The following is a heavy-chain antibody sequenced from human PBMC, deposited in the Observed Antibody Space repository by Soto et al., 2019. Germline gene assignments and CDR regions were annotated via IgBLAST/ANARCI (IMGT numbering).Heavy chain of an antibody. J-gene: IGHJ4*02. V-gene: IGHV2-5*02. Sequence: GSGPTLVNPTQTLTVTCTFSGFSLSSSVVGVGWIRQPPGKALEWLALIYWDDDKRYNPSLKSRLTVTKDTSKNQVVLTMTNLDPVDTATYYCAHSRNTALAFDYWGQGTLVTVSS. CDR2: IYWDDDK. CDR1: GFSLSSSVVG. D-gene: IGHD5-18*01. CDR3: AHSRNTALAFDY.